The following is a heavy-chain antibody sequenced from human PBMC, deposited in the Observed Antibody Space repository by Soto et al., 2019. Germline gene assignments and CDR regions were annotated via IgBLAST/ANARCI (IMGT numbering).Heavy chain of an antibody. CDR2: IYYSGST. Sequence: LSLTCTVSGGSISSYYWSWIRQPPGKGLEWIGYIYYSGSTNYNPSLKSRVTISVGTSKNQFSLKLSSVTAADTAVYYCARQDSSSWYRSWGQGTLVTVSS. J-gene: IGHJ4*02. CDR3: ARQDSSSWYRS. CDR1: GGSISSYY. V-gene: IGHV4-59*01. D-gene: IGHD6-13*01.